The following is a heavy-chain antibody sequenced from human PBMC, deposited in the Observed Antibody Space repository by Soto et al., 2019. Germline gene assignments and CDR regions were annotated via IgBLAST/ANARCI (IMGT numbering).Heavy chain of an antibody. CDR3: AHRVLRTVFGLVTTTAIYFDF. CDR1: GFSLTTSGVG. CDR2: IYWDDDK. Sequence: QITLNESGPTQVNPRQTLTLTCTFSGFSLTTSGVGVGWIRQSPGKAPEGLALIYWDDDKRYSPSRKSRLTITKDTSTIQVVLTMADLDPADTATYYCAHRVLRTVFGLVTTTAIYFDFWGQGTPVAVSS. D-gene: IGHD3-3*01. V-gene: IGHV2-5*02. J-gene: IGHJ4*02.